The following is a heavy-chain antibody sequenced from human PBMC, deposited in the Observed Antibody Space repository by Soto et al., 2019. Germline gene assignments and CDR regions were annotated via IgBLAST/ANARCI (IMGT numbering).Heavy chain of an antibody. Sequence: QLQLQESGPGLVKPSGTLSLTCTVSGASISSTSYCGWIRQPPGKGLEWIGAMYHRGNTYYSPSLKSRVNVSVDTSKNQISLRLTSVTAADTAVYYCARQTGLVRGVIDSWGQGTLVTVSS. D-gene: IGHD3-10*01. CDR2: MYHRGNT. CDR3: ARQTGLVRGVIDS. V-gene: IGHV4-39*01. J-gene: IGHJ4*02. CDR1: GASISSTSY.